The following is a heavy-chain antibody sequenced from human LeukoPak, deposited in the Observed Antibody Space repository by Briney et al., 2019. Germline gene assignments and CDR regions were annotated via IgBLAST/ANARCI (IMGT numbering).Heavy chain of an antibody. J-gene: IGHJ4*02. CDR2: ISGSGSST. V-gene: IGHV3-23*01. Sequence: GGSLRLSCAASGFTFSSYAMSWVRQAPGKGLEWVSSISGSGSSTYYADSVKGRFTISRDNSKNTLFLQMNSLKADDTAVYYCAKGGGGVLASWGQGTLVTVSS. CDR1: GFTFSSYA. D-gene: IGHD3-16*01. CDR3: AKGGGGVLAS.